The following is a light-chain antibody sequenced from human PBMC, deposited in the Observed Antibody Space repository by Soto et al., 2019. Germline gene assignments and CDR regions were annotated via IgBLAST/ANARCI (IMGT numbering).Light chain of an antibody. J-gene: IGKJ4*01. CDR1: QSVSST. Sequence: EIVMTQSPATLFVSPGERATLSCGASQSVSSTLAWYQQKPGQAPRLLIYGASTRATGIPARFSGSGSGTEFTLTIRNLQSEYVAVYYCQQYNHWPLTVGGGTKVEIK. CDR2: GAS. CDR3: QQYNHWPLT. V-gene: IGKV3-15*01.